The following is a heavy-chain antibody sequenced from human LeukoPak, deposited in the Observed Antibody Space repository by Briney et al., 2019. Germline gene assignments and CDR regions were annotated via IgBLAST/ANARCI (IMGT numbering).Heavy chain of an antibody. CDR2: IYHSGST. V-gene: IGHV4-30-2*01. CDR3: AREDYGDYVMSKEVY. CDR1: GGSISSGGYY. D-gene: IGHD4-17*01. Sequence: SETLSLTCTVSGGSISSGGYYWSWIRQPPGKGLEWIGYIYHSGSTYYNPSLKSRVTISVDTSKNQFSLKLSSVTAADTAVYYCAREDYGDYVMSKEVYWGQGTLVTVSS. J-gene: IGHJ4*02.